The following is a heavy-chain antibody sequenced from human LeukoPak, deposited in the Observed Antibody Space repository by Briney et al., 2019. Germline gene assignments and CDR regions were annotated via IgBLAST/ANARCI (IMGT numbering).Heavy chain of an antibody. J-gene: IGHJ4*02. CDR1: GFTFSSYC. CDR2: INHGGSEK. Sequence: GGSLRLSCAASGFTFSSYCMSWVRQAPGKGLEWVANINHGGSEKYYVDSVKGRFTISRDNAKNSLYLQMNSLSAEDTAVYFCARGDDFWGSPADYWGQGTLVTVSS. D-gene: IGHD3-3*01. CDR3: ARGDDFWGSPADY. V-gene: IGHV3-7*01.